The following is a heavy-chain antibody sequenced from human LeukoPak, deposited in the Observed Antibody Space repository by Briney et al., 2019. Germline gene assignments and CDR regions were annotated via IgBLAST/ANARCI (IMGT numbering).Heavy chain of an antibody. D-gene: IGHD4-17*01. CDR2: IHHSGST. V-gene: IGHV4-4*02. CDR1: GGSISSSNW. Sequence: PSQTLSLTCAVSGGSISSSNWWSWVRQTPGKGLEWIGEIHHSGSTNFNPSLKSRVIISVDKSTNQFSLKLTSVTAADTAVYYCARVSTEKKFDYWGQGTLVTVSS. CDR3: ARVSTEKKFDY. J-gene: IGHJ4*02.